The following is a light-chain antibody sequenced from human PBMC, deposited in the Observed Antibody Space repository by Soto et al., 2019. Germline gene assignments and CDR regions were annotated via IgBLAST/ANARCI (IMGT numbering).Light chain of an antibody. J-gene: IGLJ7*01. Sequence: QSVLTQPASVSGSPGQSITISCTGTSSDVGSYNLVSWYQQHPGKAPKLMIYEGSKRPSGVSNRFSGSKSGNTASLTISGLQAEDEADYYCCSYAGSSTAVFGGGTQLT. CDR1: SSDVGSYNL. CDR2: EGS. V-gene: IGLV2-23*01. CDR3: CSYAGSSTAV.